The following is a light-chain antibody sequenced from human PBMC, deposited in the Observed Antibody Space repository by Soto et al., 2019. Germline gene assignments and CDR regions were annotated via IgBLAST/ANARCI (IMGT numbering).Light chain of an antibody. CDR2: SHN. V-gene: IGLV1-44*01. J-gene: IGLJ2*01. CDR1: SSNIGSNT. CDR3: SSYTSSSTLV. Sequence: QSVLTQPPSASGTPGQRVTISCSGSSSNIGSNTVNWYQQVPGTAPKLLIYSHNQRPSGVPGRFSASKSGTSASLAISGLQSEDEADYYCSSYTSSSTLVFGGGTKVTVL.